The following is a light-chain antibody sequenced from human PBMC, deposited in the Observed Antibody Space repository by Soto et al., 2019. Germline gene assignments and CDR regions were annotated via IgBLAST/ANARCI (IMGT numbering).Light chain of an antibody. CDR1: QSVRNNS. CDR2: GAS. V-gene: IGKV3-20*01. CDR3: HQYDGAHHS. J-gene: IGKJ2*01. Sequence: ENVLTQSPCTLSSSPGERATLSCRASQSVRNNSLAWYQQKPGQAPRLLIFGASIRATGIPDRFSGSGSGTDLTLTICRLEPEDFAVFYCHQYDGAHHSFGQGTNLEIK.